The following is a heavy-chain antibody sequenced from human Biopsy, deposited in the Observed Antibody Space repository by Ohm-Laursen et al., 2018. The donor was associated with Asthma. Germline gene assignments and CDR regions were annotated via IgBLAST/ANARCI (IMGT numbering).Heavy chain of an antibody. CDR1: GFSFSDYY. D-gene: IGHD3-22*01. Sequence: LRLSCTASGFSFSDYYMTWMRQAPGKGLEWVGYISYTGTTYYNPSPKSRISMTVDTSKIQFSLKLSSVTAADTAIYYCARERMFFYDSSGYGAFDIWGQGTLVTVSS. V-gene: IGHV4-31*02. J-gene: IGHJ3*02. CDR2: ISYTGTT. CDR3: ARERMFFYDSSGYGAFDI.